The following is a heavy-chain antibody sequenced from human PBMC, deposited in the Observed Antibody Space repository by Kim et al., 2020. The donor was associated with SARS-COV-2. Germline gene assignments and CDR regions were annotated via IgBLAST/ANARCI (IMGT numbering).Heavy chain of an antibody. CDR1: GFTFSSHA. CDR2: ISYDGPHK. J-gene: IGHJ4*02. D-gene: IGHD6-13*01. Sequence: GGSLRLSCAASGFTFSSHAMHWVRQAPGKGLEWVAVISYDGPHKYYTDSVKGRFTISRDNSKNTLYLQMNSLRGEDTAVYYCVRGAAATVTYYFDYWGQGTLVTVSS. V-gene: IGHV3-30*04. CDR3: VRGAAATVTYYFDY.